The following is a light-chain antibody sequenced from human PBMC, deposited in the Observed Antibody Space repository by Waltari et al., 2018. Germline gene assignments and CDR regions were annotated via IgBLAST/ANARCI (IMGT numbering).Light chain of an antibody. CDR3: QQYLSTPPT. CDR2: WAS. J-gene: IGKJ1*01. Sequence: DIVMTQSPDPLAVSLGEGATINCKSSQSVLYSSNNKNYLAWYQQKPGQPPKLLIYWASTRESGVPDRFSGSGSGTDFTLTISSLQAEDVAVYYCQQYLSTPPTFGQGTKVEIK. V-gene: IGKV4-1*01. CDR1: QSVLYSSNNKNY.